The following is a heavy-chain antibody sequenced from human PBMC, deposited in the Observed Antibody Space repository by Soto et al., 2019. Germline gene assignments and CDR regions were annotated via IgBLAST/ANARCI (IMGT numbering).Heavy chain of an antibody. CDR3: ARDGYCSGGSCNKGYYYYGMDV. Sequence: QVQLVESGGGVVQPGRSLRLSCAASGFTFSSYGMHWVRQAPGKGLEWVAVIWYDGSNKYYADSVKGRFTISRDNSKNTLYLQMNSLRAEDTAVYYCARDGYCSGGSCNKGYYYYGMDVWGQGTTVTVSS. CDR1: GFTFSSYG. D-gene: IGHD2-15*01. CDR2: IWYDGSNK. J-gene: IGHJ6*02. V-gene: IGHV3-33*01.